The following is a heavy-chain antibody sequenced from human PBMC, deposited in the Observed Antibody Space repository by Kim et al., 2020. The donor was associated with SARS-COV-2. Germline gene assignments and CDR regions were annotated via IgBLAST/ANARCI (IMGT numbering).Heavy chain of an antibody. CDR3: AKDIYSNYGFDY. V-gene: IGHV3-9*01. J-gene: IGHJ4*02. Sequence: GYADSVKCRFTISRDNAKNSLYLQMNSLRAEDTALYYCAKDIYSNYGFDYWGQGTLVTVSS. D-gene: IGHD4-4*01.